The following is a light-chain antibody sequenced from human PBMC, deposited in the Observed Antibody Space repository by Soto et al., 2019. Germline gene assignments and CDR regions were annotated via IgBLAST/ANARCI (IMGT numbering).Light chain of an antibody. J-gene: IGKJ4*01. Sequence: EIVMPQSPATLSVSPGESATLSCRASQSVSSNLAWYQQKPGQAPRLLIYGASTRATGIPARFSGSGSGTEFTLTISSLQSEEFAVYYCQQYNNWPLTVGGGTKVDIK. CDR2: GAS. CDR1: QSVSSN. CDR3: QQYNNWPLT. V-gene: IGKV3-15*01.